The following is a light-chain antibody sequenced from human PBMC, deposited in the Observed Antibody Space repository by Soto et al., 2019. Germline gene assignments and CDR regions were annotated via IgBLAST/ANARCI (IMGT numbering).Light chain of an antibody. Sequence: DIQMTQSPSTLSASVGDRVTITCRASQTISSSLAWYQHKPGKSPKLLIFDATTLQSGVPSRFSGSVFGTEFTLTITGLQPYDFATYYCQQHNDYTPVTFGQGTKLELK. V-gene: IGKV1-5*01. J-gene: IGKJ2*01. CDR3: QQHNDYTPVT. CDR1: QTISSS. CDR2: DAT.